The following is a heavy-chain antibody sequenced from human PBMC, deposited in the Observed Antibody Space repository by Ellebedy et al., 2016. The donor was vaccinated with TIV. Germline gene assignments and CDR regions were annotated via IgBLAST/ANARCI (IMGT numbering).Heavy chain of an antibody. J-gene: IGHJ6*02. CDR3: TRGKARTGYQYGMDL. CDR2: IWYDGSNK. CDR1: GFTFSTYS. Sequence: GESLKISCVASGFTFSTYSMNWVRQAPGKGLEWVAVIWYDGSNKYYADSVKGRFTISRDNSKNTVYLQMYSLRADDTAVYFCTRGKARTGYQYGMDLWGQGTTVTVSS. D-gene: IGHD2-2*01. V-gene: IGHV3-33*08.